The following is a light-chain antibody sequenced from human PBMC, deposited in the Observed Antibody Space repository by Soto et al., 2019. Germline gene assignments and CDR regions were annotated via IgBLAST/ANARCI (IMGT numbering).Light chain of an antibody. J-gene: IGLJ1*01. Sequence: QSALTQPASVSGSPGQSITISCTGTSSDLGGYKYVSWYQQHPGEAPKLMIYDVSNRPSGVSNRFSGSKSGNTASLTISGLQAEDEADYYCSSYTSSSTRVFGTGTKLTVL. CDR2: DVS. CDR1: SSDLGGYKY. CDR3: SSYTSSSTRV. V-gene: IGLV2-14*01.